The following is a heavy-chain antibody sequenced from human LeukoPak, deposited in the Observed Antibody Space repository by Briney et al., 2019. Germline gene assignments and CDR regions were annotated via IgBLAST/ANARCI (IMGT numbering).Heavy chain of an antibody. CDR2: IYWDDDK. J-gene: IGHJ5*02. D-gene: IGHD3-16*01. CDR3: AHAARNMLSHSEFDP. V-gene: IGHV2-5*02. CDR1: GFSLSTSGVG. Sequence: SGPTLVKPTQTLTLTCTCSGFSLSTSGVGVGWIRQPPGKALEWLALIYWDDDKRYSPSLMSRLTITKDPSKNQVVLTMTNMDPVDTATYYCAHAARNMLSHSEFDPWGHGVLVTVPS.